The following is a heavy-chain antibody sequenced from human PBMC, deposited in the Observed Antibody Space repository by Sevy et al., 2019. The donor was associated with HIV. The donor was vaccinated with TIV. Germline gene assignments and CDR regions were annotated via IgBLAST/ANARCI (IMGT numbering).Heavy chain of an antibody. V-gene: IGHV3-30*18. CDR1: GFTFSSYG. D-gene: IGHD3-3*01. Sequence: GGSLRLSCAASGFTFSSYGMHWVRQAPGKGLEWVAVISYDGSNKYYADSVKGRFTISRDNSKNTLYLQMNSLRAEDTAVYYCAKEGVDPLSYYYYCMDVWGQGTTVTVSS. CDR2: ISYDGSNK. CDR3: AKEGVDPLSYYYYCMDV. J-gene: IGHJ6*02.